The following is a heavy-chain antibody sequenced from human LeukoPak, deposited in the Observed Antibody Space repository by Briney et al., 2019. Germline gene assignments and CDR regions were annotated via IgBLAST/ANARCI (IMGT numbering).Heavy chain of an antibody. CDR1: GFTFSSYS. D-gene: IGHD2-2*01. V-gene: IGHV3-21*01. CDR3: ARVLGYCSSTSCYDYYYMDV. J-gene: IGHJ6*03. CDR2: IISSSSYI. Sequence: PGGSLRLSCAASGFTFSSYSMNWVRQAPGKALEWVSSIISSSSYIYYADSVKGRFTISRDNAKNSLYLQMNSLRAEDTAVYYCARVLGYCSSTSCYDYYYMDVWGKGTTVTVSS.